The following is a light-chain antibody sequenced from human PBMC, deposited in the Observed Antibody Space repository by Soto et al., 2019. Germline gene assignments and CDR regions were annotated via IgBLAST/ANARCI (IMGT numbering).Light chain of an antibody. Sequence: DIRMTQSPSSLSASVGDRVTITCRASQAIGNSLAWFQQKPGKAPKSLIYAASTLQSGVPSKFSGSGSGTDFTLTIRGLQPEDFATYHCQQYHTYPWTFGQGTKLEIK. J-gene: IGKJ2*01. CDR2: AAS. V-gene: IGKV1-16*02. CDR3: QQYHTYPWT. CDR1: QAIGNS.